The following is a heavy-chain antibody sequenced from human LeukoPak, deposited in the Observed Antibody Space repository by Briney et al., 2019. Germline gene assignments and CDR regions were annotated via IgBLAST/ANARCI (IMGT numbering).Heavy chain of an antibody. CDR3: ARGQEWLEAFDF. J-gene: IGHJ4*02. Sequence: GASVKVSCKVSGYTLTELSMHWVRQAPGKGLEWMGGFDPEDGETIYAQKFQGRVTMTRDTSINTAYMELYRLRSDDTAVYYCARGQEWLEAFDFWGLGTLVTVSS. V-gene: IGHV1-24*01. CDR2: FDPEDGET. CDR1: GYTLTELS. D-gene: IGHD6-19*01.